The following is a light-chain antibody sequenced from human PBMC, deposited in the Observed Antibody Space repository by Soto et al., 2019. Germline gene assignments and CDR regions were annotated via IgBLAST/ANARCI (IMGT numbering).Light chain of an antibody. CDR3: QTYNNWQRT. J-gene: IGKJ1*01. CDR1: QSVSSD. CDR2: GAS. V-gene: IGKV3-15*01. Sequence: EIVLTQSPGTLSLSPGESYTLSCRASQSVSSDLAWYHQKTGQDHRIFIYGASTRATRIKDSFSGSGSGTEFTLKLNSMQSEDLAVYYCQTYNNWQRTLGKRNKADIK.